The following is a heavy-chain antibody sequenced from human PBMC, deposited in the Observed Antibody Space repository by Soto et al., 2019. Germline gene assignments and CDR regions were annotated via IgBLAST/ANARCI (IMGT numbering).Heavy chain of an antibody. CDR3: AREDYGDSHDY. D-gene: IGHD4-17*01. V-gene: IGHV3-33*01. CDR2: IWYDGSNK. J-gene: IGHJ4*02. CDR1: GFTFSNYG. Sequence: QVQLVESGGGVVQPGRSLRLSCAASGFTFSNYGTHWVRQAPGKGLEWVAVIWYDGSNKYYADSVKGRFTISRDNSKNPLYLQMNSLRAEDTAVYYCAREDYGDSHDYWGQGSLVTVSS.